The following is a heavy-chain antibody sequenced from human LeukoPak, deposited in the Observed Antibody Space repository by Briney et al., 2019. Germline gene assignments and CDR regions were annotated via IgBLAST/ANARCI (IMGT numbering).Heavy chain of an antibody. CDR2: MYTSGNT. D-gene: IGHD1-26*01. Sequence: SETLSLTCTVSGGSISSGGYYWSWIRQPAGKGLEWIGRMYTSGNTNYNPSLKSRATISVDTSKNQFSLGLSSVTAADTAVYYCARLSPWEGDYMDVWGKGTTVTISS. J-gene: IGHJ6*03. V-gene: IGHV4-61*02. CDR3: ARLSPWEGDYMDV. CDR1: GGSISSGGYY.